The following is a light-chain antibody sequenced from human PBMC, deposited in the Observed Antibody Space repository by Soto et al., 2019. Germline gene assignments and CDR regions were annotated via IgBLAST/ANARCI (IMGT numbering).Light chain of an antibody. CDR3: QQYYSYPRT. CDR2: AAS. J-gene: IGKJ1*01. CDR1: QGISSY. Sequence: AIRMTQSPSSFSTSTGDRVTITCRASQGISSYLAWYQQKPGKAPKLLIYAASTLQGGVPSRFSGSGSGTDFTLTISCLQSEDFATYYCQQYYSYPRTFGQGTKV. V-gene: IGKV1-8*01.